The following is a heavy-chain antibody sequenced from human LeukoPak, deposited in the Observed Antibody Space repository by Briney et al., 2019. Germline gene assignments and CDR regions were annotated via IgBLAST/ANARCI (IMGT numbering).Heavy chain of an antibody. J-gene: IGHJ4*02. V-gene: IGHV3-7*05. D-gene: IGHD3-9*01. CDR2: IKQDGSEK. Sequence: PGGSLRLSCAASGFTFSSYWMSWVRQAPGKGLEWVANIKQDGSEKYYVDSVKGRFTISRDNAKNSLYLQMNSLRAEDTAVYYCAKGKETSDWYNFDYWGQGTLVTVSS. CDR1: GFTFSSYW. CDR3: AKGKETSDWYNFDY.